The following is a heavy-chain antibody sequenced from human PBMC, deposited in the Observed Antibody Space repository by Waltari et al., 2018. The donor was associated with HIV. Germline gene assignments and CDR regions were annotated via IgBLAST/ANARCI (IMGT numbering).Heavy chain of an antibody. V-gene: IGHV3-74*01. CDR1: GFTFSNYW. CDR3: ARDLYSRNGDDY. D-gene: IGHD6-13*01. CDR2: INSDGSST. J-gene: IGHJ4*02. Sequence: EVQLVESGGGLVQPGGSLRLSCPASGFTFSNYWMHWVGQAPGKGLVWVSRINSDGSSTNYAGSVKGRFTVSRDNAKNTLYLQMNSLRAEDTAVYYCARDLYSRNGDDYWGQGTLVTVSS.